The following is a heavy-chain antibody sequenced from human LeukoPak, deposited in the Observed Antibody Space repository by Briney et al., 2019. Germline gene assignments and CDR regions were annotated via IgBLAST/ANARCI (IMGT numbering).Heavy chain of an antibody. D-gene: IGHD1-26*01. CDR2: IHYSGNT. Sequence: SETLSLTRTVSGGSIRSYYWSWIRQSPGKGLEWIGYIHYSGNTNYNPSLKSRVTMPEDTSKNQVSLKLTSVTAADTAVYYCARAFRDSGSYDWFDPWGQGTLVIVSS. V-gene: IGHV4-59*01. CDR1: GGSIRSYY. J-gene: IGHJ5*02. CDR3: ARAFRDSGSYDWFDP.